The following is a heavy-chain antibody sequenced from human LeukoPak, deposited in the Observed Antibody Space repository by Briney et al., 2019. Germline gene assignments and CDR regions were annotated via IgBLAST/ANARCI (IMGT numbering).Heavy chain of an antibody. V-gene: IGHV5-51*01. CDR1: GYSFTSYW. CDR2: IYPGDSDT. CDR3: ARHGRYGRRLGLGDDYYFDY. J-gene: IGHJ4*02. D-gene: IGHD3-16*01. Sequence: GESLKISCKGSGYSFTSYWIGWVRQMPGKGLEWMGIIYPGDSDTRYSPSFQGQVTISADKSISTAYLQWSSLKASDTAMYYCARHGRYGRRLGLGDDYYFDYWGQGTLVTVSP.